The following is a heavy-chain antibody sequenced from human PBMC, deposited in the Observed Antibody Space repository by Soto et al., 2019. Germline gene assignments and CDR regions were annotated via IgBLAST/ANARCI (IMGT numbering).Heavy chain of an antibody. V-gene: IGHV4-31*03. CDR1: GGSISSGGYD. D-gene: IGHD5-12*01. Sequence: QVQLQESGPGLVKPSQTLSLTCTVSGGSISSGGYDGSWIRQHPGKGLEWIGYIYYSGSTYYNPSLKSRVTISVDTSKNQFSLKLSSVTAADTAVYYCARQPRRDGYNMDYWGQGTLVTVSS. J-gene: IGHJ4*02. CDR3: ARQPRRDGYNMDY. CDR2: IYYSGST.